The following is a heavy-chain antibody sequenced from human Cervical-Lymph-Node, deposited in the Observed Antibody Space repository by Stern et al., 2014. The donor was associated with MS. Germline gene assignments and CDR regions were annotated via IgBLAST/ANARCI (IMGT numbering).Heavy chain of an antibody. V-gene: IGHV5-51*01. CDR2: IYPGDSDT. CDR1: GYSFTSYW. CDR3: ARQLGSGWYRHFDY. J-gene: IGHJ4*02. D-gene: IGHD6-19*01. Sequence: EVQLVESGAEVKQPGESLKISCKGSGYSFTSYWIGWVRPTPGKVLELLRIIYPGDSDTRYSPSFQGQVTISADKSISTAYLQWSSLKASDTAMYYCARQLGSGWYRHFDYWGQGTLVTVSS.